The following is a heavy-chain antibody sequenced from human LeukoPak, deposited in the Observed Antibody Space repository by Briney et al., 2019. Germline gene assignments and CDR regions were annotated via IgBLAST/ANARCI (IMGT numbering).Heavy chain of an antibody. V-gene: IGHV3-74*01. D-gene: IGHD2-8*01. CDR2: IKSDGSTT. CDR3: ASGSFCTNGVCYKGFDY. J-gene: IGHJ4*02. CDR1: GFTFSSYA. Sequence: GGSLRLSCAASGFTFSSYAMSWVRQAPGKGLVWVSRIKSDGSTTTYADSVKGRFTISRDNAKNTLFLQINSLRAEDTAVYYCASGSFCTNGVCYKGFDYWGQGTLVSVSS.